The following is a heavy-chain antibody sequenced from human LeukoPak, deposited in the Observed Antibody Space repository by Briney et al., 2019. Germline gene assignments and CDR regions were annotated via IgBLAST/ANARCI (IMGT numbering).Heavy chain of an antibody. CDR2: IYHSGST. Sequence: SETLSLTCTVSGYSISSGYYWGWIRQPPGKGLEWIGSIYHSGSTYYNPSLKSRVTISVDTSKNQFSLKLSSVTAADTAVYYCARHIVYYGAFDIWGQGTMVTVSS. CDR3: ARHIVYYGAFDI. V-gene: IGHV4-38-2*02. CDR1: GYSISSGYY. J-gene: IGHJ3*02. D-gene: IGHD3-10*01.